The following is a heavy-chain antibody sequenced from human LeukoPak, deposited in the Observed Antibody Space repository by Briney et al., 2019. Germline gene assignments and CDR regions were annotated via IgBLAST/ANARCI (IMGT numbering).Heavy chain of an antibody. CDR3: VKLPYSDTSAYYVDY. Sequence: PGGSLRLSCAASGFTFSSYSMNWVRQAPGKGLEWVSSISSSSSYIYYADSVKGRFTISRDNSKNTLSLQMSSLRPEDTAVYYCVKLPYSDTSAYYVDYWGQGTLVTVSS. V-gene: IGHV3-21*01. CDR2: ISSSSSYI. J-gene: IGHJ4*02. D-gene: IGHD3-22*01. CDR1: GFTFSSYS.